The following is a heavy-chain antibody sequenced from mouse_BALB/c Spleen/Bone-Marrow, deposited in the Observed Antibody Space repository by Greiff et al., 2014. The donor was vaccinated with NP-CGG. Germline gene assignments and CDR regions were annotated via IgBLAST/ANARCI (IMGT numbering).Heavy chain of an antibody. J-gene: IGHJ2*01. CDR1: GFNIKDTY. V-gene: IGHV14-3*02. D-gene: IGHD2-2*01. CDR2: IDPANGNT. CDR3: ASYVYGYYFAY. Sequence: VQLQQPGAELVKPGASVKLSCTASGFNIKDTYMHWVKQRPEQGLEWIGRIDPANGNTKYDPKFQGKASITADTSSNTAYLQLSSLTPEDTAVYYCASYVYGYYFAYWGQGTTLTVSS.